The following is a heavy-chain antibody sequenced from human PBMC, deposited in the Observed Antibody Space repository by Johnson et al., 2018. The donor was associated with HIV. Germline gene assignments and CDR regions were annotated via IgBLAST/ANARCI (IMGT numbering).Heavy chain of an antibody. CDR3: ARGRGLQFWGWPTGLWSAFDI. J-gene: IGHJ3*02. D-gene: IGHD3-3*01. CDR2: IASSDSPI. CDR1: GFTFSDYY. Sequence: VQLVESGGGLVKPGGSLRLSCAASGFTFSDYYMSWIRQAPGKGLEWVSYIASSDSPIYYADSVKGRFTISRDNAKNSLYLQMNTLRAEDTAVYYCARGRGLQFWGWPTGLWSAFDIWGQGTMVTVSS. V-gene: IGHV3-11*04.